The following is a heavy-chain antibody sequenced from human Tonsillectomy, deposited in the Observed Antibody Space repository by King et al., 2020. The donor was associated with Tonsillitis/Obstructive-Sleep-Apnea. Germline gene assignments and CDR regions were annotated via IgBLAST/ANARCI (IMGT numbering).Heavy chain of an antibody. D-gene: IGHD2-15*01. CDR2: IYSGGST. CDR3: ASGYCSGGSCPHYYYMDV. J-gene: IGHJ6*03. CDR1: GFTVSNNY. Sequence: VQLVESGGGLIQPGGSLRLSCAASGFTVSNNYMSWGRPAPGKGLEWLSVIYSGGSTYYADSVKGRFTNSRDNSKNTVYLQMNSLRAEDAAVYYCASGYCSGGSCPHYYYMDVWGKGTTVTVS. V-gene: IGHV3-53*01.